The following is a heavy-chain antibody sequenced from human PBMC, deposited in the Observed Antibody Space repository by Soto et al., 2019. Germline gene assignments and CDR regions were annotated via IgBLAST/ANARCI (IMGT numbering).Heavy chain of an antibody. D-gene: IGHD1-26*01. CDR3: ARGVVGARWYFDY. CDR1: GGSVSSGSYY. V-gene: IGHV4-61*01. CDR2: IYYSGST. Sequence: QVQLQESGPGLVKPSETLSLTCTVSGGSVSSGSYYWSWIRQPPGKGLEWIGYIYYSGSTNYNPSLKSRVTVSVDTSKNQFSLKLSSVTAADTAVYYCARGVVGARWYFDYWGQGTLVTVSS. J-gene: IGHJ4*02.